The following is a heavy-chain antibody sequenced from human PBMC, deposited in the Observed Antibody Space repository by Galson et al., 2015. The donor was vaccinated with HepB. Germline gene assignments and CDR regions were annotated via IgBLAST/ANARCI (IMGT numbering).Heavy chain of an antibody. Sequence: SLRLSCAASGFTFSSYGMHWVRQAPGKGLEWVSSISSSSSYINYADSVKGRFTISRDNAKNSLYLQMNSLRAEDTAVYYCARGEVLWFGEGSCYFDYWGQGTLVTVSS. J-gene: IGHJ4*02. V-gene: IGHV3-21*04. D-gene: IGHD3-10*01. CDR1: GFTFSSYG. CDR2: ISSSSSYI. CDR3: ARGEVLWFGEGSCYFDY.